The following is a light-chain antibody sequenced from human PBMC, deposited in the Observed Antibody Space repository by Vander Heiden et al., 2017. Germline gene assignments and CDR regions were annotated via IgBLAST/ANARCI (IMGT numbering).Light chain of an antibody. CDR1: PRVSSY. CDR2: DAS. Sequence: EIVLTQSPATLSLSPGERATLSCRASPRVSSYLAWYQQKPGQAPRLLIYDASNRATGIPARVSGSGSGTDFTLTISSLETEDFAVYYGQQRSNWPPRYTFGQGTKLEIK. CDR3: QQRSNWPPRYT. J-gene: IGKJ2*01. V-gene: IGKV3-11*01.